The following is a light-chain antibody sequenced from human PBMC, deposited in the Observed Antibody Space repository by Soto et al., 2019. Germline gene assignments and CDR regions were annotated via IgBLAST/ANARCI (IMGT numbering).Light chain of an antibody. Sequence: DIQMTQSPSTLSASVGDRVTITCRASQSIGGWLAWYQQKPGKAPKLLIYDAGSLDSGVPSRFSGSGSGTDFTLTISSLQPEDFATNYCQQANSFPPYTFGQGTKLEIK. CDR1: QSIGGW. V-gene: IGKV1-5*01. CDR3: QQANSFPPYT. CDR2: DAG. J-gene: IGKJ2*01.